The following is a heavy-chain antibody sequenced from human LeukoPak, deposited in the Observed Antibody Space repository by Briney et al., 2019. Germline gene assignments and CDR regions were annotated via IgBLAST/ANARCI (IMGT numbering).Heavy chain of an antibody. J-gene: IGHJ4*02. CDR2: IGIAGDT. CDR1: GFTFSSYD. CDR3: ARGGDRDY. Sequence: GGSLRLSCAASGFTFSSYDMHWVRQVPGKRLEWVSAIGIAGDTYYLDSVKGRFTISRENAKNSLYLQMNSLRAGDTAVYYCARGGDRDYWGQGTLVTVSS. V-gene: IGHV3-13*04.